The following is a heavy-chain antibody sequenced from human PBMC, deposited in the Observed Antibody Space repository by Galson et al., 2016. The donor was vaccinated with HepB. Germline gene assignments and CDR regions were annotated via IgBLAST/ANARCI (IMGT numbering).Heavy chain of an antibody. D-gene: IGHD3-10*01. V-gene: IGHV1-69*13. CDR2: IVPIFGTS. Sequence: SVKVSCKASGGTFRTDAISWVRQAPGQGFEWMGRIVPIFGTSNHAQKFQHRVTLTADEATSTAHMELRSLTSEDTAIYYCAGHTRGQYGSGSYAFDYWAQGILVTVSS. CDR3: AGHTRGQYGSGSYAFDY. J-gene: IGHJ4*02. CDR1: GGTFRTDA.